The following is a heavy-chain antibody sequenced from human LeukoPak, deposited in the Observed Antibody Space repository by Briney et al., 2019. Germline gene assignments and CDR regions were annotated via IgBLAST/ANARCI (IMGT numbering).Heavy chain of an antibody. CDR2: IKKKTDGGAT. CDR1: GFTFKNAW. D-gene: IGHD3-9*01. V-gene: IGHV3-15*01. CDR3: VTEPPLTYDILIGYPFDN. J-gene: IGHJ4*02. Sequence: PGGSLRLSCAASGFTFKNAWMTWVRQAPGKGLEWVGRIKKKTDGGATDYAASVTGRFFISRDDSKDTLYLHMNSLTTEDTGVYYCVTEPPLTYDILIGYPFDNWGQGPLVTVSS.